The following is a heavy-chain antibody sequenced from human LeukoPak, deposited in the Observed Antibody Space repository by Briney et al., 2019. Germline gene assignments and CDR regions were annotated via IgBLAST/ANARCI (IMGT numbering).Heavy chain of an antibody. J-gene: IGHJ4*02. D-gene: IGHD7-27*01. CDR2: IYPDDSDI. V-gene: IGHV5-51*01. CDR3: ARRGAYNWGYFDY. Sequence: GESLKISCRASGYSFNDYWIAWVRQMPGKGLEWMAMIYPDDSDIRYNPSFEGQVTLSADKSINTAYLQWSSLKASDTAMYYCARRGAYNWGYFDYWGQGTLVTVSS. CDR1: GYSFNDYW.